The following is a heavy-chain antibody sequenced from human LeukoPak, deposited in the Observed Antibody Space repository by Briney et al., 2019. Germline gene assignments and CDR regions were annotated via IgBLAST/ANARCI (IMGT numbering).Heavy chain of an antibody. V-gene: IGHV4-39*07. CDR2: INYSGSP. D-gene: IGHD3-10*01. Sequence: SETLSLTCTVSGGSISSSSYYWGWIRQPPGKGLEWIGSINYSGSPYYNPSLKSRVTISVDTSKNQFSLKLSSVTAADTAVYYCARDRVNWFDPWGQGTLVTVSS. J-gene: IGHJ5*02. CDR3: ARDRVNWFDP. CDR1: GGSISSSSYY.